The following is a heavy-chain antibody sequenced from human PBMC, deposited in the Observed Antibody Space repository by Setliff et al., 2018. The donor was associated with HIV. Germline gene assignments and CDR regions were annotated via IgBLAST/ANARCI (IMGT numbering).Heavy chain of an antibody. D-gene: IGHD2-15*01. J-gene: IGHJ4*01. CDR2: VSRGGST. Sequence: NPSETLSLTCGVDDGSFSGYSWSWIRQSPGKGLEWIGEVSRGGSTTYNPSLTGRVSVSVDTSKSQFSLKLTNVTAADAAVYYCARAVCPSLNCYSFFNYWGHGSQVTVSS. V-gene: IGHV4-34*01. CDR1: DGSFSGYS. CDR3: ARAVCPSLNCYSFFNY.